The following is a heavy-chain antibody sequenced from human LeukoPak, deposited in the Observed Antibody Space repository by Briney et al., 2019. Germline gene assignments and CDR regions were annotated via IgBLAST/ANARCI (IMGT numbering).Heavy chain of an antibody. Sequence: PGGSLRLSCAASGFTFDDYAMHWVRQAPGKGLEWVSGISWNSGSIGYADSVKGRFTISRDNAKNSLYLQMNSLRAEDTAVYYCARDLGTTGTTVGRNYWGQGTLVTVSS. CDR3: ARDLGTTGTTVGRNY. CDR2: ISWNSGSI. CDR1: GFTFDDYA. D-gene: IGHD1-1*01. J-gene: IGHJ4*02. V-gene: IGHV3-9*01.